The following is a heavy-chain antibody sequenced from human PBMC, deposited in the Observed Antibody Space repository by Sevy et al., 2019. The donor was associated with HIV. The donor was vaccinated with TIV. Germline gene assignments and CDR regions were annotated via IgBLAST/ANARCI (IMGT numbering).Heavy chain of an antibody. CDR3: AKSHIAAAGIGYTDV. CDR1: GFTFSSYG. J-gene: IGHJ6*03. Sequence: GGSLRLSCAASGFTFSSYGMDWVRQAPGKGLERVAFIRYDGSSEYHADSVKGRFTISRDNSKNTLYLQMNSLRAEDTAVYYCAKSHIAAAGIGYTDVWCKGTTVTVSS. V-gene: IGHV3-30*02. D-gene: IGHD6-13*01. CDR2: IRYDGSSE.